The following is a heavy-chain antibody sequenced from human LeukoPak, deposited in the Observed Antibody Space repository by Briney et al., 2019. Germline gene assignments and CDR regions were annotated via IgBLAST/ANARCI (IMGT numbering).Heavy chain of an antibody. V-gene: IGHV5-51*01. CDR1: GYTFTNYW. CDR3: ARRISGYYIDY. D-gene: IGHD1-26*01. J-gene: IGHJ4*02. CDR2: IWPSDSDT. Sequence: GESLKISCKGSGYTFTNYWIGWVRQMPGKGLEWMGIIWPSDSDTRYSPSFQGQVTISADKSISTAYLQWSSLKASDTAIYFCARRISGYYIDYWGQGTLVSVPS.